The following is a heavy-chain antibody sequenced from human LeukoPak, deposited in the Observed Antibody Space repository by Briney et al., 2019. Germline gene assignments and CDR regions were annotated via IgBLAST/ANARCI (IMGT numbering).Heavy chain of an antibody. D-gene: IGHD3-22*01. CDR2: IYYSGST. CDR3: ARVGYYYDSSGYYYYYMDV. CDR1: GGSISTSNYY. V-gene: IGHV4-61*01. Sequence: SETLSLTCTVSGGSISTSNYYWSWIRQPPGKGLEWIGYIYYSGSTNYNPSLKSRVTISVDTSKNQFSLKLSSVTAADTAVYYCARVGYYYDSSGYYYYYMDVWGKGTTVTVSS. J-gene: IGHJ6*03.